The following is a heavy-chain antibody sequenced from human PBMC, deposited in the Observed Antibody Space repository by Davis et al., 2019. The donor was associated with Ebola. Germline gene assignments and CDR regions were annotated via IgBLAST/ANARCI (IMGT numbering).Heavy chain of an antibody. V-gene: IGHV4-4*02. CDR3: ARENCSGGSCYAPFDY. J-gene: IGHJ4*02. D-gene: IGHD2-15*01. Sequence: GSLRLSCAVSGGSISSSNWWSWVRQPPGKGLEWIGEIYHSGSTNYNPSLKSRVTISVDKSKNQFSLKLSSVTAADTAVYYCARENCSGGSCYAPFDYWGQGTLVTVSS. CDR1: GGSISSSNW. CDR2: IYHSGST.